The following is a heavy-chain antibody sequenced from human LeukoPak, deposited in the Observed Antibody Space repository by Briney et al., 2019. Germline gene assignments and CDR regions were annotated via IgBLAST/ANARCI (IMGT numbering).Heavy chain of an antibody. CDR3: ARDSIAVAGIDY. Sequence: PGGSLRLSCAASGFTFSSYEMNWVRQAPGKGLEWVSYISSSGSTIYYADSVKGRFTISRDNAKNSLYLQVNSLRAEDTAVYYCARDSIAVAGIDYWGQGTLVTVSS. CDR1: GFTFSSYE. CDR2: ISSSGSTI. D-gene: IGHD6-19*01. J-gene: IGHJ4*02. V-gene: IGHV3-48*03.